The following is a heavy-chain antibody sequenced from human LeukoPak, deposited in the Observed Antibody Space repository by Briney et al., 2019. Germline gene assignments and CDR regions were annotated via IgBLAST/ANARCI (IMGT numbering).Heavy chain of an antibody. CDR1: GYSISSGYY. CDR2: IYHSGST. D-gene: IGHD3-3*01. J-gene: IGHJ4*02. CDR3: ARGIKKNYDFWSGYADY. V-gene: IGHV4-38-2*02. Sequence: SETLSLTCTVSGYSISSGYYWGWIRQPPGKGLEWIGSIYHSGSTYYNPSLKSRVTISVDTSKNQFSLKLSSVTAADTAVYYCARGIKKNYDFWSGYADYWGQGTLVTVSS.